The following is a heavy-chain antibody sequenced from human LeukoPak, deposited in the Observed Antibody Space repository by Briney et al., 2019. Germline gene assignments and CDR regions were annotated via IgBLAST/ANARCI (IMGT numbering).Heavy chain of an antibody. CDR2: ISWNSGSI. CDR1: GFTFDDYA. V-gene: IGHV3-9*01. J-gene: IGHJ6*03. Sequence: PGRSLRLSCAASGFTFDDYAMHWVRQAPGKGLEWVSGISWNSGSIGYADSVKGRFTISRDNAKNSLYLQMNSLGAEDTAVYYCARGFGIAAAGRPIYYYYMDVWGKGTTVTVSS. CDR3: ARGFGIAAAGRPIYYYYMDV. D-gene: IGHD6-13*01.